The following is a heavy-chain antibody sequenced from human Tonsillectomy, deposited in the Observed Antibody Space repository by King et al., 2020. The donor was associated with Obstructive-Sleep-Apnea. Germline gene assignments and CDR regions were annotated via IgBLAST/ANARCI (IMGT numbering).Heavy chain of an antibody. D-gene: IGHD1-26*01. CDR1: GFTFSSYG. V-gene: IGHV3-23*04. Sequence: VQLVESGGDLVQPGGSLRLSCAGSGFTFSSYGMSWVRQAPGKGLEWVSSISDSGRSSTYYAGSVMGRFTISRDNSKNTLYLQMNSLRAEDTAIYYCAKDREKWELRYFDCWGQGTLVTVSS. CDR3: AKDREKWELRYFDC. J-gene: IGHJ4*02. CDR2: ISDSGRSST.